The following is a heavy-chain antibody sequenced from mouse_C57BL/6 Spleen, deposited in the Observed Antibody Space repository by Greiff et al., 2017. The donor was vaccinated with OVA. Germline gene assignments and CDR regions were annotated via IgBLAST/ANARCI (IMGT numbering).Heavy chain of an antibody. D-gene: IGHD1-1*01. CDR3: TRDEDGSSPAWFAY. CDR1: GFTFSSYA. Sequence: EVKLEESGEGLVKPGGSLKLSCAASGFTFSSYAMSWVRQTPEKRLEWVAYISSGGDYIYYADTVKGRFTISRDNDRNTLYLQMSSLKSEDTAMYYCTRDEDGSSPAWFAYWGQGTLVTVSA. CDR2: ISSGGDYI. V-gene: IGHV5-9-1*02. J-gene: IGHJ3*01.